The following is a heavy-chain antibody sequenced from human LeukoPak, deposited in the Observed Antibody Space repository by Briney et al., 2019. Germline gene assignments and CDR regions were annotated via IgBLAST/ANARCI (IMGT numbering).Heavy chain of an antibody. V-gene: IGHV4-34*01. CDR1: GGSFSGFY. CDR3: ATTRRITMIGGAFDI. J-gene: IGHJ3*02. Sequence: SETLSLTCAVYGGSFSGFYWNWIRQPPGKGLEWIGEIDHSGSTNYNPSLKSRVTISVDRANNQFSLKLSSVTAADTAVYYCATTRRITMIGGAFDIWGQGTVVTVSS. D-gene: IGHD3-10*01. CDR2: IDHSGST.